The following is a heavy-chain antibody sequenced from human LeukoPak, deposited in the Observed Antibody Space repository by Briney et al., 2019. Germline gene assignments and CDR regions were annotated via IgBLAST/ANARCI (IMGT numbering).Heavy chain of an antibody. CDR1: GFTLSSYG. V-gene: IGHV3-30*18. J-gene: IGHJ4*02. Sequence: GSLRLSCAASGFTLSSYGMHWVRQAPGKELEWVAVISYDGSNKYYADSVKGRFTISRDNSKNTLYLQMNSLRAEDTAVYYCAKDRRWFGELPTLFFDYWGQGTLVTVSS. CDR3: AKDRRWFGELPTLFFDY. D-gene: IGHD3-10*01. CDR2: ISYDGSNK.